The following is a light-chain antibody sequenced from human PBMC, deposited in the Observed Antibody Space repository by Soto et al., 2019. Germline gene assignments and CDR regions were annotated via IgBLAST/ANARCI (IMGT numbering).Light chain of an antibody. J-gene: IGKJ3*01. CDR1: QSVAGN. V-gene: IGKV3-15*01. CDR3: QQYNDWPLFT. CDR2: GTS. Sequence: EIVMTQSPATLSVSPGERATLSCRASQSVAGNLAWYQQIPGHAPRLLIYGTSTRATGIPARFSGSGSGTEFTLTISSLQSEDFAVYYCQQYNDWPLFTFGPGTKVDIK.